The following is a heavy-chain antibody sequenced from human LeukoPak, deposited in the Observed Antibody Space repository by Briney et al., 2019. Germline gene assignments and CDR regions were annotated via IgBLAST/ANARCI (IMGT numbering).Heavy chain of an antibody. Sequence: TGRSLRLSCAASGFTLSNYGMHWVRQAPGKGLEWVTVISYDGSYKYYGVSVKGRFTISRDNSKHTLYLKRNSLRAEDTAVYYCAKEKVVVVPAAILDYWGQGTLVTVSS. V-gene: IGHV3-30*18. CDR3: AKEKVVVVPAAILDY. CDR2: ISYDGSYK. J-gene: IGHJ4*02. D-gene: IGHD2-2*01. CDR1: GFTLSNYG.